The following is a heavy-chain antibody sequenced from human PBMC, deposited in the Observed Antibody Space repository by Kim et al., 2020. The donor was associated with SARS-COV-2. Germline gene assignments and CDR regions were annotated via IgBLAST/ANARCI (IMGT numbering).Heavy chain of an antibody. V-gene: IGHV4-59*09. J-gene: IGHJ6*02. D-gene: IGHD6-13*01. Sequence: KRRVTISVDTSKNQFSLKLSSVTAADTAVYYCARGSSSWVSSYYYYGMDVWGQGTTVTVSS. CDR3: ARGSSSWVSSYYYYGMDV.